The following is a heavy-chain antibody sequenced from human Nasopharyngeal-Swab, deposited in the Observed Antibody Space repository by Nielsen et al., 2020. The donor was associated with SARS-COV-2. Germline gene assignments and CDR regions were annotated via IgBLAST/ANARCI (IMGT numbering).Heavy chain of an antibody. CDR2: ISYDGSNK. Sequence: GESLKISCAASGFTFSSYAMHWVRQAPGKGLEWVAVISYDGSNKYYADSVKGRFTISRDNSKNTLYLQMYSLRAEDTAVYYCARDMWYGDGGMDVWGQGTTVTVSS. D-gene: IGHD4-17*01. CDR3: ARDMWYGDGGMDV. CDR1: GFTFSSYA. J-gene: IGHJ6*02. V-gene: IGHV3-30-3*01.